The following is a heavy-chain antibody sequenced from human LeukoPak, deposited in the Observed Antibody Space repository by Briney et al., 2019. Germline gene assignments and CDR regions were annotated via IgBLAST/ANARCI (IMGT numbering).Heavy chain of an antibody. D-gene: IGHD2-15*01. CDR1: GGSFSGYY. CDR2: INHSGST. Sequence: SETLSLTCAVYGGSFSGYYWSWIRQPPGKGLEWIGEINHSGSTNYNPSLKSRVTISVDTSKNQFSLKLSSVTAADTAVCYCARGRGWPLRAFDIWGQGKLVTVSS. V-gene: IGHV4-34*01. CDR3: ARGRGWPLRAFDI. J-gene: IGHJ3*02.